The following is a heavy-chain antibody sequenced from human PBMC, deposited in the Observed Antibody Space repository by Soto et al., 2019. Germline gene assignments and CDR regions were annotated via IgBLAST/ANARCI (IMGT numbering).Heavy chain of an antibody. CDR1: GFTFSSYA. V-gene: IGHV3-23*01. CDR3: ARRGSGSYYDY. D-gene: IGHD1-26*01. CDR2: ISGSGGST. Sequence: VQLLESGGGLVQPGGSLSLSCAASGFTFSSYAMRWVRQAPGKGLEWVSAISGSGGSTYYADSVKGRFTISRDNSKNTLYLQMNSLRAEDTAVYYCARRGSGSYYDYWGQGTLVTVSS. J-gene: IGHJ4*02.